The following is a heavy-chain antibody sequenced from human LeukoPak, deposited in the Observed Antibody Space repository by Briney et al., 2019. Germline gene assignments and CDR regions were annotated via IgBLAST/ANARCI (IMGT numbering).Heavy chain of an antibody. CDR3: ARHKPCSGGSCYLFDY. J-gene: IGHJ4*02. D-gene: IGHD2-15*01. CDR2: IYYSGST. Sequence: PSETLSLTCTVSGGSISSSSYYWGWIRQPPGKGLEWIGGIYYSGSTYYNPSLKSRVTISVDTSKNQFSLKLSSVTAADTAVYYCARHKPCSGGSCYLFDYWGQGTLVTVSS. V-gene: IGHV4-39*01. CDR1: GGSISSSSYY.